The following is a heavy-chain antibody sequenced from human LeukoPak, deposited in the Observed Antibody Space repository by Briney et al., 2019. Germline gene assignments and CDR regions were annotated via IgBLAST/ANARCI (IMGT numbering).Heavy chain of an antibody. CDR1: GFTFSSYS. CDR2: ISSSSSTI. CDR3: ARDERGGGGTDYDN. J-gene: IGHJ4*02. Sequence: GGSLRLSCAASGFTFSSYSMNWVRQAPGKGLEWVSFISSSSSTIYYTDSVKGRFTISRDNAKNSLYLQMNSLRVEDTAVYYCARDERGGGGTDYDNWGQGTLVTVSS. D-gene: IGHD3-22*01. V-gene: IGHV3-48*01.